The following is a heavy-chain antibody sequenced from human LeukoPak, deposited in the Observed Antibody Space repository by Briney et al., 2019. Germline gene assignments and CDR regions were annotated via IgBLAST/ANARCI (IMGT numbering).Heavy chain of an antibody. Sequence: EASVKVSCKASGGTFSSYAISWVRQAPGQGLEWMGGIIPIFGTANYAQKFQGRVTITADESTSTAYMELSSLRSEDTAVYYCASHYDFWSGYSPNWFDPWGQGTLVTVSS. CDR2: IIPIFGTA. D-gene: IGHD3-3*01. CDR1: GGTFSSYA. V-gene: IGHV1-69*13. CDR3: ASHYDFWSGYSPNWFDP. J-gene: IGHJ5*02.